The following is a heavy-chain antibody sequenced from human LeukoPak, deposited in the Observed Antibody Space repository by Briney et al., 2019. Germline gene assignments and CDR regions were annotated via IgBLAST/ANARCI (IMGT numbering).Heavy chain of an antibody. J-gene: IGHJ6*02. CDR1: GFTFSSYG. Sequence: GRSLRLSCAASGFTFSSYGMNWVRQAPGKGLEWVSYISSSGSTIYYADSVKGRFTISRDNAKNSLYLQMNSMRAEDTAVYYCARQVDYYYGMDVWGRGTTVTVSS. V-gene: IGHV3-48*04. CDR3: ARQVDYYYGMDV. CDR2: ISSSGSTI.